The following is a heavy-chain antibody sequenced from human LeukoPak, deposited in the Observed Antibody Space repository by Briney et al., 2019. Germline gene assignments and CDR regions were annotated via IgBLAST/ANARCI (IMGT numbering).Heavy chain of an antibody. V-gene: IGHV3-23*01. J-gene: IGHJ4*02. CDR3: ASAYGGNYYFDY. CDR1: GFTFSSYA. D-gene: IGHD2-21*01. CDR2: ISGSGGST. Sequence: GGSLRLSCAASGFTFSSYALSWVRQAPGKGLEWVSAISGSGGSTYYADSVKGRFTISRDNAKNSLYLQMNSLRAEDTAVYYCASAYGGNYYFDYWGQGTLVTVSS.